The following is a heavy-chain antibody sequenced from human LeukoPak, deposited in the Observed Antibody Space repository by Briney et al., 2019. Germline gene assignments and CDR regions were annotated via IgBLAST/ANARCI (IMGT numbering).Heavy chain of an antibody. CDR3: AKVGQPERLREGMDV. V-gene: IGHV3-33*06. D-gene: IGHD1-1*01. Sequence: GGSLRLSCAASGFTFSSYGMHWVRQAPGKGLEWVAVIWYDGSNKYYADSVKGRFTISRDNSKNTLYLQMNSLRAEDTAVYYCAKVGQPERLREGMDVWGQGTTVNVSS. CDR2: IWYDGSNK. CDR1: GFTFSSYG. J-gene: IGHJ6*02.